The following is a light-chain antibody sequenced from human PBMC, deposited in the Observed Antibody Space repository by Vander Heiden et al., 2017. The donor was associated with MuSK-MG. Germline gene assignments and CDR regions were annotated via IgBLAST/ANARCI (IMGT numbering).Light chain of an antibody. CDR3: QQCSDWPIT. CDR2: DAS. J-gene: IGKJ5*01. CDR1: QSVGSY. Sequence: EIVLTQSPATLSLSPGERATLSCRASQSVGSYLAWYQQKPGQAPRLLLYDASNRATGIPSRCSGSGSGTDFTLTSRSLEPEDFAVYYCQQCSDWPITFGQGTQMEIK. V-gene: IGKV3-11*01.